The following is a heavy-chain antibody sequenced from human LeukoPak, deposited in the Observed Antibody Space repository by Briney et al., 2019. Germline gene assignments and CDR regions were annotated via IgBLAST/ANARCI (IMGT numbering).Heavy chain of an antibody. CDR2: INHSGST. D-gene: IGHD1-26*01. CDR3: ARGGGPDSGGYYYAFDI. CDR1: GGSFSGYY. J-gene: IGHJ3*02. Sequence: PSETLSLTCAVYGGSFSGYYWSWIRQPPGKGLEWIGEINHSGSTNYNPSLKSRVTISVDTSKNQFSLKLSSVTAADTAVYYCARGGGPDSGGYYYAFDIWGQGTMVTVSS. V-gene: IGHV4-34*01.